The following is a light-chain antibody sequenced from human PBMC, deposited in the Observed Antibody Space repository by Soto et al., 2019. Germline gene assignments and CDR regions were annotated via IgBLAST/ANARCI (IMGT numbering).Light chain of an antibody. CDR1: QSVFRS. Sequence: EGVMTQSPATLSVSPGERVTLSCRASQSVFRSLACVQQKPGQAPRLLISGAGTRPIGIPARFSGSGSGTQFTLTIGSLQSEDLAVYYFQQYHSWPEFGRGTRGEIK. V-gene: IGKV3-15*01. CDR3: QQYHSWPE. J-gene: IGKJ4*02. CDR2: GAG.